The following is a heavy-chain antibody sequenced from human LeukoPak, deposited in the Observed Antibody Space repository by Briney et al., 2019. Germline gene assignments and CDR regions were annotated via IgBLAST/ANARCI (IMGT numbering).Heavy chain of an antibody. CDR1: GFTFSSYD. J-gene: IGHJ4*02. CDR2: ITYNSGTI. D-gene: IGHD5-18*01. Sequence: GGSLRLSCAASGFTFSSYDMNWVRQAPGKGLEWVSYITYNSGTIFYADSVKGRFTISRDNAKDSLYLQMSSLRDEDTAVYYCARDSGYSYADDYWGQGTLVTVSS. CDR3: ARDSGYSYADDY. V-gene: IGHV3-48*02.